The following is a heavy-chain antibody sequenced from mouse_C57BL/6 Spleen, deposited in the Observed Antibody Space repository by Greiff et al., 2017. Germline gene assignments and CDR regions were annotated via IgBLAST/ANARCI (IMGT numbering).Heavy chain of an antibody. V-gene: IGHV7-1*01. D-gene: IGHD2-4*01. CDR2: SRNKANDYTT. CDR3: ARDAYYDYYFDY. CDR1: GFTFSDFY. J-gene: IGHJ2*01. Sequence: EVKLVESGGGLVQSGRSLRLSCATSGFTFSDFYMEWVRQAPGKGLEWIAASRNKANDYTTEYSASVKGRFIVSRDTSQSILYLQMNALRAEDTAIYYCARDAYYDYYFDYWGQGTTLTVSS.